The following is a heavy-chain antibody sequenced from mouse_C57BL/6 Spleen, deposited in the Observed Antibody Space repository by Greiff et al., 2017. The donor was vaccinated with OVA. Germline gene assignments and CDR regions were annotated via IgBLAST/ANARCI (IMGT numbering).Heavy chain of an antibody. CDR3: ASSWRRGYAIDY. Sequence: QVQLQQPGAELVKPGASVKLSCKASGYTFTSYWMQWVKQRPGQGLEWIGEIDPSDSYTNYTQKFKGKATLTVDTSSSTAYLQLRSLISEDAAVYYCASSWRRGYAIDYWGQGTSVTVSS. CDR2: IDPSDSYT. V-gene: IGHV1-50*01. J-gene: IGHJ4*01. CDR1: GYTFTSYW.